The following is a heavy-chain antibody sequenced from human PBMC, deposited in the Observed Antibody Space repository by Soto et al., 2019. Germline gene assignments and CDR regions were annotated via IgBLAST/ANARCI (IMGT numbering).Heavy chain of an antibody. D-gene: IGHD6-13*01. V-gene: IGHV3-21*01. CDR2: ISSSSSYI. Sequence: PGGSLRLSCAASGYTFSSYGMNWVRQAPGKGLEWVSSISSSSSYIYYAASVKGRFTISRDNAKNSLYLQMNSLRAEDTAVYYCARAPIATAYYFDFWGQGTLVTVS. CDR3: ARAPIATAYYFDF. CDR1: GYTFSSYG. J-gene: IGHJ4*02.